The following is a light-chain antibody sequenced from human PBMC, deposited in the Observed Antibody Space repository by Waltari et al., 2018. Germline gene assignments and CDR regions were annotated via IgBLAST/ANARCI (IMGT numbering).Light chain of an antibody. CDR2: DAS. V-gene: IGKV3-11*01. J-gene: IGKJ2*01. CDR3: QQRSNWPYT. Sequence: EIVLTQSPATLSLSPGERATLSCRASQTVRRYLAWYQQRPGQTPRLLIFDASSRATGISAKFSGSGSGTDFTLTVNNLEPEDFAVYYCQQRSNWPYTFGQGTRVEIK. CDR1: QTVRRY.